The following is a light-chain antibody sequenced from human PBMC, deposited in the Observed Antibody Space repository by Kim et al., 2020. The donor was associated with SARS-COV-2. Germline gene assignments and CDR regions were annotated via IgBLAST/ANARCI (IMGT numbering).Light chain of an antibody. V-gene: IGKV1-8*01. Sequence: AIRMTQSPSSLSASTGDRVTITCRASQGISSYFAWYQQKPGKAPKLLIYAASTLQSGVPSRFSGSGSGTDFTLTISCLQSEDFATYYCQQYYSYPQTFGQGTKVEIK. CDR2: AAS. CDR3: QQYYSYPQT. CDR1: QGISSY. J-gene: IGKJ1*01.